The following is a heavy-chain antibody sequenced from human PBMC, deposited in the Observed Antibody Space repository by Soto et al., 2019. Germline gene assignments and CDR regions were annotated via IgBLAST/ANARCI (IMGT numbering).Heavy chain of an antibody. D-gene: IGHD4-4*01. J-gene: IGHJ5*02. Sequence: QVQLVQSGAEVKKAGASVKVSCKASGYTFVSYVISWVRQAPGQGLEWMGWVSAYNGNTNYAQKLQGRVTMTTDTSTSTAYMELRSLSSADTAVYSCARGSDTVTTDWFDPWGQGTLVTVSS. CDR1: GYTFVSYV. V-gene: IGHV1-18*01. CDR3: ARGSDTVTTDWFDP. CDR2: VSAYNGNT.